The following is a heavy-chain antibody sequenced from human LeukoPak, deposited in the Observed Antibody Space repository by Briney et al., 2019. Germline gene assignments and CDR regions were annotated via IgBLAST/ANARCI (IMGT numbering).Heavy chain of an antibody. D-gene: IGHD3-3*01. V-gene: IGHV1-18*01. J-gene: IGHJ4*02. CDR3: ARDPYDFWSGIDY. CDR1: GYTFTSYG. CDR2: ISAYNGNT. Sequence: ASVKVSCKASGYTFTSYGISWVRQAPGQGLEWMGWISAYNGNTNYAQKFQGRVTMTRDTSISTAYMELSRLRSDDTAVYYCARDPYDFWSGIDYWGQGTLVTVSS.